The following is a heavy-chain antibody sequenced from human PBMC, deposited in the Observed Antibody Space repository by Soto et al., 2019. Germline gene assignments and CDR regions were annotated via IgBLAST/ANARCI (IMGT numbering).Heavy chain of an antibody. D-gene: IGHD6-19*01. V-gene: IGHV3-33*01. Sequence: QVHLVESGGGVVQAGRSLRLSCAASGFTFSSYGMHWVRQAPGKGLEWVAVIWYDGSNKYYADSVKGRFTISRDNSKNTLYLQMNSLRGEDTAVYYCARADSSGVAFDYWGQGTLVTVSS. CDR3: ARADSSGVAFDY. J-gene: IGHJ4*02. CDR1: GFTFSSYG. CDR2: IWYDGSNK.